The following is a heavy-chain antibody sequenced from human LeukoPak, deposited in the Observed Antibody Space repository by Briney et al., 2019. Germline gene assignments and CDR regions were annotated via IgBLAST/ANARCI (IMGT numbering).Heavy chain of an antibody. Sequence: SETLSLTCTVSGGSISSYYWSWIRQPPGKGLEWIGYIYYSGSTNYKPSLKSRVTISVDTSKNQFSLKLSSVTAADTAVYYCARGSWYYYDSSGYSAFGYWGQGTLVTVSS. CDR2: IYYSGST. CDR3: ARGSWYYYDSSGYSAFGY. J-gene: IGHJ4*02. D-gene: IGHD3-22*01. CDR1: GGSISSYY. V-gene: IGHV4-59*12.